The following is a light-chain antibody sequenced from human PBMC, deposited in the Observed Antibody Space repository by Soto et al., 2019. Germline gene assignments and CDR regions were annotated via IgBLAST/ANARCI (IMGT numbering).Light chain of an antibody. V-gene: IGKV3-20*01. CDR3: SAYGNSPAYS. Sequence: EIVLTQSPGILSLSPGETATLSCRASQSVSRSDLAWYQQKPGQAPRLLIYGARSRATGLPDRFSGSGSGTEFTLTISRLEPEDFAVYYCSAYGNSPAYSFGQGTKVEIK. CDR2: GAR. CDR1: QSVSRSD. J-gene: IGKJ2*03.